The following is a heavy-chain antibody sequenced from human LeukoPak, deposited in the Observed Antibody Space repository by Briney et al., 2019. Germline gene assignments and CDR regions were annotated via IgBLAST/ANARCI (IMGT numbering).Heavy chain of an antibody. Sequence: SETLSLTCTVSGDSITSYFWRCLRQPPGKGLEWVGYIFYSGITNYNPSLKSRVTISVDTSKNQFSLKLSSVTAADTAVYYCAGTNPWELKYYFDYGGQGTLVTVSA. CDR2: IFYSGIT. D-gene: IGHD1-7*01. V-gene: IGHV4-59*01. CDR1: GDSITSYF. CDR3: AGTNPWELKYYFDY. J-gene: IGHJ4*02.